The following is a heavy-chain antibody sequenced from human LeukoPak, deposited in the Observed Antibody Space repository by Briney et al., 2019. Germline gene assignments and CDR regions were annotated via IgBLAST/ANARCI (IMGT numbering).Heavy chain of an antibody. CDR2: ISSSSSYI. J-gene: IGHJ4*02. D-gene: IGHD3-22*01. Sequence: PGGSLRLSCAASGFTFSSYSMNWVRQAPGKGLEWVSSISSSSSYIYYADSVKGRFTISRDNAKNSLYLQMNSLRAEDTAVYYCAKQKNTYYYDSSGYYTPDYWGQGTLVTVSS. V-gene: IGHV3-21*01. CDR1: GFTFSSYS. CDR3: AKQKNTYYYDSSGYYTPDY.